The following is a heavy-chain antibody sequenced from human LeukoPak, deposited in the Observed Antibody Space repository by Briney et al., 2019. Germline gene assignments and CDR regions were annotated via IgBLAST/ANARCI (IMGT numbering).Heavy chain of an antibody. J-gene: IGHJ4*02. CDR1: GFSFSSYS. D-gene: IGHD3-10*01. CDR3: AREEARGGPFDY. CDR2: ISSTGSYI. Sequence: GGSLRLSCAASGFSFSSYSMNWVRQAPGKGLEWVSSISSTGSYIYYADSVKGRSTISRDNAKNSLYLQMNSLRAKDTAVYYCAREEARGGPFDYWGQGTLVTVSS. V-gene: IGHV3-21*01.